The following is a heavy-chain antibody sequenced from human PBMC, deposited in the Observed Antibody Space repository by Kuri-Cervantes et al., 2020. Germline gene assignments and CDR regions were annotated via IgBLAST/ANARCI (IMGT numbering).Heavy chain of an antibody. Sequence: GESLKISCAASGFTLSSYAMSWVRQAPGKGLEWVSTLSGSGRNTYYADSVKGRFTISRDNSKNTLYLQMNSLRAEDTAVYYCAREDTALYYFDYWGQGTLVTVSS. CDR2: LSGSGRNT. D-gene: IGHD5-18*01. CDR1: GFTLSSYA. J-gene: IGHJ4*02. CDR3: AREDTALYYFDY. V-gene: IGHV3-23*01.